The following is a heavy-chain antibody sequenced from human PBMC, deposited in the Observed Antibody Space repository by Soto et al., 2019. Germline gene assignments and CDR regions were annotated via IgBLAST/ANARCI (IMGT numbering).Heavy chain of an antibody. V-gene: IGHV4-31*03. CDR3: ARGLSVTLFDF. D-gene: IGHD4-17*01. CDR1: GDSISSGGYY. CDR2: IYYSGST. Sequence: QVQLQESGPGLVQPSLTLSLACTVSGDSISSGGYYWSWIRQHPGKGLEWIGYIYYSGSTFYNPSLKSRVTISVDTSKNQFSLKLSSVTAADTAVYYCARGLSVTLFDFWGQGTLVTVSS. J-gene: IGHJ4*02.